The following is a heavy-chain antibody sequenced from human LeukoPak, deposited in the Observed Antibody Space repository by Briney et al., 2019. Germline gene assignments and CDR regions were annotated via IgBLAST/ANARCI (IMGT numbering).Heavy chain of an antibody. J-gene: IGHJ4*02. CDR1: GFTFSDYY. Sequence: GGSLRLSCAPSGFTFSDYYMSWIRGAPGKGLEWVSYISSSSSYTDSADSVKGRFNISRDNAKNSLNLQMNSLRAEDTAVYYCARDSGYSGYSDYWVQGTLVTVSS. CDR2: ISSSSSYT. CDR3: ARDSGYSGYSDY. V-gene: IGHV3-11*05. D-gene: IGHD5-12*01.